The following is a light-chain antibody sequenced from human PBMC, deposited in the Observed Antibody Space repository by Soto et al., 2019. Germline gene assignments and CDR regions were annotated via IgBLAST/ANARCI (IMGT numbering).Light chain of an antibody. CDR3: GAWDDSLNGHV. Sequence: QSVLTQPHSASGTPGQRVTISCSGSSSNIGTSSVHWFQQLPGTAPKLLISTTNQRPSGVPERFSGSKSGTSASLAISGLQSEDEADYYCGAWDDSLNGHVFGTGTKVTVL. CDR2: TTN. J-gene: IGLJ1*01. V-gene: IGLV1-44*01. CDR1: SSNIGTSS.